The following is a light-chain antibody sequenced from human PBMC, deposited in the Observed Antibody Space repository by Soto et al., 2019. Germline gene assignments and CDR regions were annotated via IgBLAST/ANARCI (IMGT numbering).Light chain of an antibody. Sequence: AIQMTQSPSSLSASVGDRVTITCRASQGIRNDLSWYQQKPGKAPKLLIYAASTLQSGVPSRFSGSSSGTDFTLIISSLQPEDFATYYCLQDYNYPWTFGQGTKLEI. CDR1: QGIRND. V-gene: IGKV1-6*01. CDR3: LQDYNYPWT. J-gene: IGKJ1*01. CDR2: AAS.